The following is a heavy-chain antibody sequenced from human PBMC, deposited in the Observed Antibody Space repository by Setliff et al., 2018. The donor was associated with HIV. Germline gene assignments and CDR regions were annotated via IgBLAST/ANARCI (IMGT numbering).Heavy chain of an antibody. CDR3: ARVRPPRLRITMIVGAFDI. CDR2: IYYSGST. Sequence: PSETLSLTCTVSGGSISSGGYYWSWIRQHPGKGLEWIGDIYYSGSTYYNPSLKSRVTISVDTSKNQFSLKLSSVTAADTAVYYCARVRPPRLRITMIVGAFDIWGQGTMVTVSS. J-gene: IGHJ3*02. D-gene: IGHD3-22*01. CDR1: GGSISSGGYY. V-gene: IGHV4-31*03.